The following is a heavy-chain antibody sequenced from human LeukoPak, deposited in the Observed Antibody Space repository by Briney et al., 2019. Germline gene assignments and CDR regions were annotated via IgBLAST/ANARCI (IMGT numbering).Heavy chain of an antibody. CDR2: ISDSGGST. Sequence: PGGSLRLSCAASGFTFDDYAMHWVRQAPGKGLEWVSTISDSGGSTYYADSVEGRFTISRDNSKNTLYLQVNSLRAEDTAVYYCAKRHPSVTTFDYWGQGTLVTVSS. D-gene: IGHD4-17*01. V-gene: IGHV3-23*01. J-gene: IGHJ4*02. CDR1: GFTFDDYA. CDR3: AKRHPSVTTFDY.